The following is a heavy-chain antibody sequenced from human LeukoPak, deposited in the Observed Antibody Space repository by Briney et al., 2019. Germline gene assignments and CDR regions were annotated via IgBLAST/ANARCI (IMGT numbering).Heavy chain of an antibody. CDR3: AHTTYYYDSSGYYYSDPDAFDI. CDR1: GFSLSTSGVG. J-gene: IGHJ3*02. Sequence: SGPTLVKPTQTLTLTCTFSGFSLSTSGVGVGWIRQPPGKPLEWLPPIYWNVIKRYSPSLKSRLTITKDTSKNQVVLTMTNMDPVDTATYYCAHTTYYYDSSGYYYSDPDAFDIWGQGTMVTVSS. D-gene: IGHD3-22*01. CDR2: IYWNVIK. V-gene: IGHV2-5*01.